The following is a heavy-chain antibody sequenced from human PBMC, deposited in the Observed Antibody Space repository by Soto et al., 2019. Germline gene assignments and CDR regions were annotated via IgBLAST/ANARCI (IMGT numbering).Heavy chain of an antibody. CDR2: IYYSGST. J-gene: IGHJ5*02. CDR1: GGSISSGDYY. Sequence: SETLSLTCTVSGGSISSGDYYWSWIRQPPGKGLEWIGYIYYSGSTYYNPSLKSRVTISVDTSKNQFSLKLSSVTAADTAVYYCARQPTTGDTDLWFDPWGQGTLVTVSS. D-gene: IGHD2-21*01. V-gene: IGHV4-30-4*01. CDR3: ARQPTTGDTDLWFDP.